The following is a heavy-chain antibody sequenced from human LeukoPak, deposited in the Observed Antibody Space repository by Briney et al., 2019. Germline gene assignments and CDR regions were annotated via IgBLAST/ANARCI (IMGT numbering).Heavy chain of an antibody. V-gene: IGHV3-21*04. CDR2: ISSSSSYI. CDR1: GFTFSSYS. CDR3: ARGLGYCSGGSCRNWFDP. J-gene: IGHJ5*02. Sequence: PGGSLRLSCAASGFTFSSYSMNWVRQAPGKGLEWVSSISSSSSYIYYADSVKGRFTIPRDNAKNSLYLQMNSLRAEDTAVYYCARGLGYCSGGSCRNWFDPWGQGTLVTVSS. D-gene: IGHD2-15*01.